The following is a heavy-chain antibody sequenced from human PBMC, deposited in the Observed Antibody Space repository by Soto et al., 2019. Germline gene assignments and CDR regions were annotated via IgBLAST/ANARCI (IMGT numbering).Heavy chain of an antibody. CDR2: IKSKTDGGTT. D-gene: IGHD1-26*01. CDR3: TTVEGRVGATDDAFDI. J-gene: IGHJ3*02. CDR1: GFTFSNAW. Sequence: GGSLRLSCAASGFTFSNAWMSWVRQAPGKGLEWVGRIKSKTDGGTTDYAAPVKGRFTISRDDSKNTLYLQMNSLKTEDTAVYYCTTVEGRVGATDDAFDIWGQGTMVTVSS. V-gene: IGHV3-15*01.